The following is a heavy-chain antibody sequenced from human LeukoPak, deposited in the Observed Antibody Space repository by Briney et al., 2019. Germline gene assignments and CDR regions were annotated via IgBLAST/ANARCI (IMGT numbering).Heavy chain of an antibody. J-gene: IGHJ4*02. CDR2: INPNSGGT. CDR1: GYTFTGYY. Sequence: ASVKVSCKASGYTFTGYYMHWVRQAPGQGLEWMGWINPNSGGTNYAQKFQGRVTMTRDTSISTTYMELSRLRSDDTAVYYCARPHLDPYYFDYWGQGTLVTVSS. V-gene: IGHV1-2*02. CDR3: ARPHLDPYYFDY.